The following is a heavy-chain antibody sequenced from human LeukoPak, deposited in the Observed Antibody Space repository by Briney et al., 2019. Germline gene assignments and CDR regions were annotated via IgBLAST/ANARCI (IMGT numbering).Heavy chain of an antibody. J-gene: IGHJ6*02. CDR3: ARDGDSRYYYGMDV. V-gene: IGHV4-31*03. CDR1: GGSISSGGYY. Sequence: SETLSLTCTVSGGSISSGGYYWSWIRQHPGKGLEWMGYIYYSGSTYYNPSLKSRVTISVDTSKNQFSLKLSSVTAADTAVYYCARDGDSRYYYGMDVWGQGTTVTVSS. D-gene: IGHD5-18*01. CDR2: IYYSGST.